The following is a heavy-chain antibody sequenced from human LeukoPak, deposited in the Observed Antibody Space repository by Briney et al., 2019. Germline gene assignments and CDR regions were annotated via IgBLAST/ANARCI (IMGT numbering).Heavy chain of an antibody. CDR2: IYYSGST. CDR3: ARMTTVTTYSAFDI. V-gene: IGHV4-59*08. J-gene: IGHJ3*02. D-gene: IGHD4-11*01. CDR1: GGSISSYY. Sequence: ASETLSLTCIVSGGSISSYYWSWIRQPPGKGLEWIGYIYYSGSTNYNPSLKSRVTISVDTSKNQFSLKLSSVTAADTAVYYCARMTTVTTYSAFDIWGQGTMVTVSS.